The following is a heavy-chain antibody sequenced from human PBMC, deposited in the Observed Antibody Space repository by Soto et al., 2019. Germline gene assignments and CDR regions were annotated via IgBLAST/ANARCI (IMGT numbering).Heavy chain of an antibody. D-gene: IGHD6-13*01. CDR3: ARISYSSTWSFDY. V-gene: IGHV2-26*01. Sequence: QVTLKESGPVLVKPTETLTLTCTVSGFSLSNAIVGVSWIRQPPGKALEWLAHIFSNDEKSYSTSLKSRLTXSXDXXKSQVVLTMTNMDPVDTATYYCARISYSSTWSFDYWGQGTLVTVSS. J-gene: IGHJ4*02. CDR2: IFSNDEK. CDR1: GFSLSNAIVG.